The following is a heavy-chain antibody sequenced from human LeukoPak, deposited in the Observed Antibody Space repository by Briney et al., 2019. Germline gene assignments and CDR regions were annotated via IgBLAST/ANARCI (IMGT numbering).Heavy chain of an antibody. Sequence: SQTLSLTCAISGDSVSNNLAAWNWIRQSPSRGLEWLGRTYYRSQWCYDYGESVRSRMTIIEDTSKNQFSLHLNSVTPVDTAVYYCARDHAGLGYWGKGTLVTVSS. CDR3: ARDHAGLGY. CDR1: GDSVSNNLAA. CDR2: TYYRSQWCY. V-gene: IGHV6-1*01. J-gene: IGHJ4*02.